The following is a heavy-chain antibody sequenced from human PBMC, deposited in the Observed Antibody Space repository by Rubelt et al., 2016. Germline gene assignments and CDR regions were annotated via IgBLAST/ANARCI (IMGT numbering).Heavy chain of an antibody. Sequence: EVQLVESGGGLIQPGGSLRLSCAASGFTFSSHAMVWVRQAPGKGLEWVSGITWNGGSTGYGDSVKGRFTFSRDNAKNSLYLQKNSLRAEDTAWYYCAGGDVTAHSAFDIWGQGTMVTVSS. J-gene: IGHJ3*02. CDR1: GFTFSSHA. CDR3: AGGDVTAHSAFDI. D-gene: IGHD2-21*02. CDR2: ITWNGGST. V-gene: IGHV3-20*04.